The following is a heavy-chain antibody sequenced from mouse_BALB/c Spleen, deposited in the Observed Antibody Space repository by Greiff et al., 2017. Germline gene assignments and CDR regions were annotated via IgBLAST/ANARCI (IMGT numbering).Heavy chain of an antibody. V-gene: IGHV5-4*02. CDR1: GFTFSDYY. Sequence: EVQLVESGGGLVKPGGSLKLSCAASGFTFSDYYMYWVRQTPEKRLEWVATISDGGSYTYYPDSVKGRFTISRDNAKNNLYLQMSSLKSEDTAMYYCASNYDYDGYAMDYWGQGTSVTVSS. J-gene: IGHJ4*01. CDR3: ASNYDYDGYAMDY. CDR2: ISDGGSYT. D-gene: IGHD2-4*01.